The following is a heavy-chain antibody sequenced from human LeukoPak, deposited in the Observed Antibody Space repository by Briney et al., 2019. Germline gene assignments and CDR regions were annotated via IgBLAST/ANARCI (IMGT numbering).Heavy chain of an antibody. J-gene: IGHJ4*02. CDR3: ARDAYGGGWADY. V-gene: IGHV4-59*01. CDR2: IYYSGST. D-gene: IGHD1-26*01. CDR1: GGSISSYY. Sequence: KPSGTLSLTCTVSGGSISSYYWSWIRQPPGKGLEWIGYIYYSGSTNYNPSLKSRVTISVDTSKNQFSLKLSSVTAADTAVYYCARDAYGGGWADYWGQGTLVTVSS.